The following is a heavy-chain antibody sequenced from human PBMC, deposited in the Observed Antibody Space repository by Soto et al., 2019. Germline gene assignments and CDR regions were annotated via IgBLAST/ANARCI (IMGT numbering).Heavy chain of an antibody. J-gene: IGHJ4*02. CDR1: GFTFSHYG. V-gene: IGHV3-30*03. D-gene: IGHD1-26*01. Sequence: QVQLVESGGGVVQPGRSLRLSCAASGFTFSHYGIHWVRQAPGKGLERLAVSSYDGSNKHYADSVKGRFNVSRDNSTNTLYLQMNSLRAEYTAVYFCARYSGKYHGAIDYCGQGTLVIVSS. CDR2: SSYDGSNK. CDR3: ARYSGKYHGAIDY.